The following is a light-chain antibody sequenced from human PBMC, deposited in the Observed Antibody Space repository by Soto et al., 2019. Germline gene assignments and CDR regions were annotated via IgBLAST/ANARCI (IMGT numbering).Light chain of an antibody. CDR2: GAS. J-gene: IGKJ5*01. Sequence: EIVLTQSPGTLSLSPGERATLSCRASQSVSSSYLAWYQQKPGQAPRLLIYGASSRATGIPDRFSGSESGTDFTLTISRLEPKDFAVYYCQQYGSSPPITFGQGTRLEIK. V-gene: IGKV3-20*01. CDR1: QSVSSSY. CDR3: QQYGSSPPIT.